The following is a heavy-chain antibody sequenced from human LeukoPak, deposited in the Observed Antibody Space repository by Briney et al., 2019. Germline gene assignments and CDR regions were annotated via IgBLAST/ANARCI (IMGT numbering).Heavy chain of an antibody. J-gene: IGHJ6*02. V-gene: IGHV4-34*01. CDR1: GGPFSGYY. CDR2: INHSGST. D-gene: IGHD3/OR15-3a*01. Sequence: SETLSLTCAVYGGPFSGYYWTWIRHPPGKGLEWIGEINHSGSTKYNPSLKSRVSISVDTSKNQFSLRLRSVTAADTAVYYCARIRGRVGLYYYYGMDVWGQGTTVTVSS. CDR3: ARIRGRVGLYYYYGMDV.